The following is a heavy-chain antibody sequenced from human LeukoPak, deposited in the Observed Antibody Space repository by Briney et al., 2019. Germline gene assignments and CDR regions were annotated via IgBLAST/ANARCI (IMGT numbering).Heavy chain of an antibody. D-gene: IGHD3-22*01. V-gene: IGHV3-15*01. CDR1: GFTFINGW. CDR3: TTGNRYYDSSGYYPYYFDY. Sequence: PGGSLRLSCAVSGFTFINGWMTWVRQATGKGLEWVGRIKSRSDDGAIDYAAPVKGRFTISRDDSKNTLYLQMNSLKTEDTAVYYCTTGNRYYDSSGYYPYYFDYWGQGTLVTVSS. J-gene: IGHJ4*02. CDR2: IKSRSDDGAI.